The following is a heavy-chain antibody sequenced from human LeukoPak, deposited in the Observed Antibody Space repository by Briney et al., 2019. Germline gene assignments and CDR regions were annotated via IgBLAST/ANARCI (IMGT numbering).Heavy chain of an antibody. CDR3: ARDWVIFTRGYFDY. J-gene: IGHJ4*02. CDR1: GYTFTSYG. V-gene: IGHV1-18*01. CDR2: ISAYNGNT. Sequence: ASVKVPCKASGYTFTSYGISWVRQAPGQGLEWMGWISAYNGNTNYAQKLQGRVTMTTDTSTSTAYMELRSLRSDDTAVYYCARDWVIFTRGYFDYWGQRTLVTVSS. D-gene: IGHD3-9*01.